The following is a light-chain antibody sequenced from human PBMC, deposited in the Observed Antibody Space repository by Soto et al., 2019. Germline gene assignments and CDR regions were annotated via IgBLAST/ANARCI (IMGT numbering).Light chain of an antibody. CDR1: SSNIGAGYD. CDR3: QSYDSSGMV. V-gene: IGLV1-40*01. Sequence: QSVLTQPPSVSGAPGQWVTISCTGSSSNIGAGYDVHWYQQLPGTAPKLLIYGNSNRPSGVPDRFSGSKSGTSASLAITGLQAEDEADYYCQSYDSSGMVFGGGTKLTVL. J-gene: IGLJ2*01. CDR2: GNS.